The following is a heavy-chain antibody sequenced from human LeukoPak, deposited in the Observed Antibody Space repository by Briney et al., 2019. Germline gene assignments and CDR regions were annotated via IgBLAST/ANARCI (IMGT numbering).Heavy chain of an antibody. CDR2: INPSGGST. CDR3: ARGREYGNSGYYFDY. V-gene: IGHV1-46*01. D-gene: IGHD2/OR15-2a*01. J-gene: IGHJ4*02. Sequence: ASVKVSCKASGYTFTSYYVHWVRQAPGQGLEWMGVINPSGGSTSYAQKFQGRVTMTRDTSTSTVYMELSSLTSEDTAVYYCARGREYGNSGYYFDYWGQGTLVTVSS. CDR1: GYTFTSYY.